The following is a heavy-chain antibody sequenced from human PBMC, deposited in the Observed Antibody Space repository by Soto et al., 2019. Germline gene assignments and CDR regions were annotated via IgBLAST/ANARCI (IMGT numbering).Heavy chain of an antibody. J-gene: IGHJ6*02. D-gene: IGHD1-7*01. CDR1: GFTFSSYG. V-gene: IGHV3-33*01. CDR3: ARDGGWNYVMEDCGMDV. CDR2: IWYDGSNK. Sequence: QVQLVESGGGVVQPGRSLRLSCAASGFTFSSYGMHWVRQAPGKGLEWVAVIWYDGSNKYYADSVKGRFTISRDNSKNTLYLQMNSLRAEDTAVYYCARDGGWNYVMEDCGMDVWGQGTTVTVSS.